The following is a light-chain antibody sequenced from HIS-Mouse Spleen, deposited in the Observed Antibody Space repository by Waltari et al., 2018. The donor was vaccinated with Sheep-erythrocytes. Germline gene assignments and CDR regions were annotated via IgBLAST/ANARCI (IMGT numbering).Light chain of an antibody. J-gene: IGLJ1*01. CDR2: GVI. V-gene: IGLV2-8*01. CDR1: SSDVGGYNY. Sequence: QSALTQPRSVSGSPGQSVTISCTGTSSDVGGYNYVSWYQQHPGKAPKLLIYGVITRPSGVPDRCSGSKSGNTASLTVSGLQAEDEADYYCSSYAGSNNYVFGTGTKVTVL. CDR3: SSYAGSNNYV.